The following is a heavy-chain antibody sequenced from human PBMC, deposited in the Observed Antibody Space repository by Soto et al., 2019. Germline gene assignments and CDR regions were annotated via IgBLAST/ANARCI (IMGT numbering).Heavy chain of an antibody. CDR1: GGSISSYY. V-gene: IGHV4-59*01. Sequence: SETLSLTCTVSGGSISSYYWSWIRQPPGKGLEWIGYIYYSGSTNYNPSLKSRVTISVDTSKNQFSLKLSSVTAADTAVYYCARDQQYCSGGSCYSTDAFDIWGQGTMVTVSS. D-gene: IGHD2-15*01. CDR3: ARDQQYCSGGSCYSTDAFDI. J-gene: IGHJ3*02. CDR2: IYYSGST.